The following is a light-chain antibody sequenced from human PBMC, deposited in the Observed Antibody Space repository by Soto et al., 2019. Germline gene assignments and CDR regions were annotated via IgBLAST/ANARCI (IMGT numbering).Light chain of an antibody. CDR3: QQYNSYSRT. CDR2: KAS. Sequence: DIQMTQSPSTLSASVGDRVTITCRASQSISSWLAWYQQKPGQAPKLLIYKASSLESGVPSRFSGSGSGTEFTLTISSLQPDEVATYYCQQYNSYSRTFGQGTKVEIK. CDR1: QSISSW. J-gene: IGKJ1*01. V-gene: IGKV1-5*03.